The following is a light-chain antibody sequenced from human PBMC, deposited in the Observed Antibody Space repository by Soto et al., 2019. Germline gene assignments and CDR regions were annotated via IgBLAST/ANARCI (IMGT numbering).Light chain of an antibody. V-gene: IGLV1-40*01. CDR2: GNS. J-gene: IGLJ3*02. CDR3: QSYESSLSGWV. Sequence: QSVLTQPPSVSGAPGQRVTISCTGSSSNIGAGYDVHWYQQLPGTAPKLLIYGNSNRPSGVPDRFSGSKSGTSASLAITGLQAQDEADYYCQSYESSLSGWVFGGGNKLTVL. CDR1: SSNIGAGYD.